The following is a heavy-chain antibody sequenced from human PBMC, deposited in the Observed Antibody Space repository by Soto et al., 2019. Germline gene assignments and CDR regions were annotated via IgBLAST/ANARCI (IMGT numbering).Heavy chain of an antibody. J-gene: IGHJ3*02. D-gene: IGHD7-27*01. CDR2: IGTAGDT. CDR3: ARGGGTLGAFDI. Sequence: GGSLRLCCAASGFTFSSYDMHWVRQATGKGLEWVSAIGTAGDTYYPGSVKGRFTISRENAKNSLYLQMNSLRAGDTAVYYCARGGGTLGAFDIWGQGTMVTVSS. V-gene: IGHV3-13*01. CDR1: GFTFSSYD.